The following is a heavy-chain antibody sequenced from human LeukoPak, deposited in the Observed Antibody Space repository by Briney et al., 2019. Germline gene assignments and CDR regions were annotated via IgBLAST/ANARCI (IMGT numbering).Heavy chain of an antibody. D-gene: IGHD5-24*01. J-gene: IGHJ6*03. CDR1: GYTFSAHY. CDR2: INPISGDT. Sequence: ASVKVSCEASGYTFSAHYIHWVRQAPGQGLEWMGLINPISGDTNYAQKFQGRVTMTRDTSISTAYMELSRLTYDDTAIYYCARDRGDGYNYFMEVWGKGTSVTVSS. V-gene: IGHV1-2*02. CDR3: ARDRGDGYNYFMEV.